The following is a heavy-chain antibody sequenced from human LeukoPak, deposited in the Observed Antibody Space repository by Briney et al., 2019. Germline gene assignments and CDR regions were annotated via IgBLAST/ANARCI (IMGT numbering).Heavy chain of an antibody. CDR2: MNPNSGNT. CDR3: ARVRGLTGDP. J-gene: IGHJ4*02. CDR1: GYAFTSYD. D-gene: IGHD7-27*01. V-gene: IGHV1-8*01. Sequence: ASVKASCKASGYAFTSYDIHWVRQATGQGLEWMGWMNPNSGNTGYAQKFQGRVTMTRNTSISTAYMELSSLRSEDTAVYYCARVRGLTGDPWGQGTLVTVSS.